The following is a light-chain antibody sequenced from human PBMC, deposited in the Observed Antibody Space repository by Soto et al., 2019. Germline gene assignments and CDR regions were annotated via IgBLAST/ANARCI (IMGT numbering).Light chain of an antibody. CDR1: SSDVGAYNY. CDR2: DVR. CDR3: SSFTSRHTYV. V-gene: IGLV2-14*01. Sequence: QSALAQPASVSGSPGQSITISCTGTSSDVGAYNYVSWYQQNPGKAPKLLIYDVRYRPSGVSNRFSCSKSGNTAYLIISGLQAEDEADYYCSSFTSRHTYVFGSGTRSPS. J-gene: IGLJ1*01.